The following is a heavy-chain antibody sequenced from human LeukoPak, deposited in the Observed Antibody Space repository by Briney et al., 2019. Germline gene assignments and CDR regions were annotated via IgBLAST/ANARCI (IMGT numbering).Heavy chain of an antibody. CDR1: GGSISSYY. CDR3: ARDRFHEYWPSLFDL. V-gene: IGHV4-4*07. J-gene: IGHJ5*02. Sequence: SETLSLTCTVSGGSISSYYWRWLRQPAGKGLEWIGRIYTSGSTNYDPSLKSRVTMSVDTSKNQFSLKLSSVTAADTAVYYCARDRFHEYWPSLFDLWGQGTLVTVSS. CDR2: IYTSGST. D-gene: IGHD6-6*01.